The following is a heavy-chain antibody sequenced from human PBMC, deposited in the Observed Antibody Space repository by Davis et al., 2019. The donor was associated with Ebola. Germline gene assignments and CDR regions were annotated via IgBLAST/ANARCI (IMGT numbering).Heavy chain of an antibody. CDR1: DASISSYY. J-gene: IGHJ6*03. D-gene: IGHD3/OR15-3a*01. Sequence: MPSETPSLTCAVSDASISSYYWSWIRQPPGKGLEWIGYIYHSETTNYNPSLKRRVTISRDTSNNRFSLKLTSVTAADTAVYYCARGNDFWTGYPMDVWGKGTTVTVSS. CDR3: ARGNDFWTGYPMDV. CDR2: IYHSETT. V-gene: IGHV4-59*01.